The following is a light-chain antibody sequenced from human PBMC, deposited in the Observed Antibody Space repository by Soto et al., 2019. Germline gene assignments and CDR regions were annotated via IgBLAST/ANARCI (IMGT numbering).Light chain of an antibody. CDR3: QQYHDYST. Sequence: DIQMTQSPSTLSASVGDRVTITCRASQRISSWLAWYQQKPGKAPKLLIYDASNLESGVPSRFSGSESGTEFTLTISSLQPDDFATYYCQQYHDYSTFGQGTKVEMK. CDR2: DAS. J-gene: IGKJ1*01. V-gene: IGKV1-5*01. CDR1: QRISSW.